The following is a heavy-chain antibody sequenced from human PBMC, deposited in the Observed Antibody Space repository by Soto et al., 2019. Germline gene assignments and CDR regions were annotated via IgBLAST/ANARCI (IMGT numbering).Heavy chain of an antibody. CDR2: IYYSGST. CDR3: ARVPSSSWSYYYYGMDV. J-gene: IGHJ6*02. Sequence: TLSLTCTVSGGSISSGGYYWSWIRQHPGKGLEWIGYIYYSGSTYYNPSLKSRVTISVDTSKNQFSLKLSSVTAADTAVYYCARVPSSSWSYYYYGMDVWGQGTTVTVSS. V-gene: IGHV4-31*03. D-gene: IGHD6-13*01. CDR1: GGSISSGGYY.